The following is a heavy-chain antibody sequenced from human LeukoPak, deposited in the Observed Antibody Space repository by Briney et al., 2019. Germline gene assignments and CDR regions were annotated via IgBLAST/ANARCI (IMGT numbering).Heavy chain of an antibody. CDR2: IYYSGST. V-gene: IGHV4-39*01. CDR3: ASLYSGYALGDY. J-gene: IGHJ4*02. CDR1: GGSISSSSYY. D-gene: IGHD5-12*01. Sequence: SETLSPTCTVSGGSISSSSYYWGWIRQPPGKGLEWIGSIYYSGSTYYNPSLKSRVTISVDTSKDQFSLKLSSVTAADTAVYYCASLYSGYALGDYWGQGTPVTVSS.